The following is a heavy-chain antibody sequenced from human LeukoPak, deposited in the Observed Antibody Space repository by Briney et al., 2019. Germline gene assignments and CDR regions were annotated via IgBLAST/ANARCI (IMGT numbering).Heavy chain of an antibody. CDR2: IYYSGST. V-gene: IGHV4-59*01. J-gene: IGHJ3*02. CDR3: ARGSLDYYGSGSYYNALGAFDI. Sequence: SETLSLTCTVSGASISSYYWSWIRQPPGKGLEWIGYIYYSGSTNYNPSLKSRVTISVDTSKNQFSLKLSSVTAADTAVYYCARGSLDYYGSGSYYNALGAFDIWGQGTMVTVSS. D-gene: IGHD3-10*01. CDR1: GASISSYY.